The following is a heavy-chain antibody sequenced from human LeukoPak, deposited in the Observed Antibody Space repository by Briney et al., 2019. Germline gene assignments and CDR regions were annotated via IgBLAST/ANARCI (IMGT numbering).Heavy chain of an antibody. CDR2: INPSGST. CDR3: ARGRQEISMILVVMTGVSYYLDV. V-gene: IGHV4-34*01. CDR1: GGSFSGYY. Sequence: SETLSLTCAVYGGSFSGYYWTWIRQSPGKGPEWIGEINPSGSTYYNPSLKSRLTISRDTSKNQFSLRLSSVTAADTAVYYCARGRQEISMILVVMTGVSYYLDVWGKGTTVTVS. D-gene: IGHD3-22*01. J-gene: IGHJ6*03.